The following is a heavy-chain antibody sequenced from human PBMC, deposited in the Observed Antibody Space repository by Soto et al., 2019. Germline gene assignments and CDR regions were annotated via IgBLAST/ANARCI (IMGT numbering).Heavy chain of an antibody. V-gene: IGHV4-31*01. D-gene: IGHD3-3*01. CDR2: VHYSGST. CDR1: GGSINTGGYY. Sequence: QVHLQESGPGLVKPSQTLTLTCTVSGGSINTGGYYWRWIRQHPGKGLEWIGYVHYSGSTYYNPSLTSQLSLSVDTAKNPFSLELTSVTAADTAVYYCARDRGHYDFSTGYAYYYYGMEVWGQGTTVTVSS. J-gene: IGHJ6*02. CDR3: ARDRGHYDFSTGYAYYYYGMEV.